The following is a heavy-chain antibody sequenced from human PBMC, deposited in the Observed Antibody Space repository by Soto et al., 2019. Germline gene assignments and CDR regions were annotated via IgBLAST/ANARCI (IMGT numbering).Heavy chain of an antibody. CDR1: GFTFSSYA. J-gene: IGHJ4*02. D-gene: IGHD3-10*01. CDR3: AKDLLPLLWFGELLSTGDDY. Sequence: EVQLLESGGGLVQPGGSLRLSCAASGFTFSSYAMSWVRQAPGKGLEWVSAISGSGGSTYYADSVKGRFTISRDNSKNTLYLQMNSLRAEDTAVYYCAKDLLPLLWFGELLSTGDDYWGQGTLVTVSS. V-gene: IGHV3-23*01. CDR2: ISGSGGST.